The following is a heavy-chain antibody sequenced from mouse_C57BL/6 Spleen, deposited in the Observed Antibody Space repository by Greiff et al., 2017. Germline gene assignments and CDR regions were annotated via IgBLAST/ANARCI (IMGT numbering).Heavy chain of an antibody. V-gene: IGHV5-6*01. J-gene: IGHJ2*01. D-gene: IGHD2-2*01. CDR2: ISSGGSYT. CDR1: GFTFSSYG. Sequence: EVKLMESGGDLVKPGGSLKLSCAASGFTFSSYGMSWVRQTPDKRLEWVATISSGGSYTYYPDSVKGRFTISRDNAKNTLYLQMSSLKSEDTAMYYCARWISGYGSDYWGQGTTLTVSS. CDR3: ARWISGYGSDY.